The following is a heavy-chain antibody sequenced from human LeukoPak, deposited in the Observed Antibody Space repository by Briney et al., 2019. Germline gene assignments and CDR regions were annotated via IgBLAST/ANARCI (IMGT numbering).Heavy chain of an antibody. CDR3: ARGVYYDSSGYRYYFDY. Sequence: SETLSLTCTVSGGSISSYFWGWIRQPPGKGLEWIAEINHSGSTSYNPSLKSRVTISVDTSKNQFSLKLSSVTAADTAVYYCARGVYYDSSGYRYYFDYWGQGTLVTVSS. V-gene: IGHV4-34*01. J-gene: IGHJ4*02. CDR2: INHSGST. D-gene: IGHD3-22*01. CDR1: GGSISSYF.